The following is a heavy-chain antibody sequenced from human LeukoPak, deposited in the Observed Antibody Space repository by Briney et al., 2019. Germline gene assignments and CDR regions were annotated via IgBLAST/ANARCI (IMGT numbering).Heavy chain of an antibody. J-gene: IGHJ4*02. CDR1: GFTFSNYG. Sequence: GGSLRLSCAASGFTFSNYGMSWVRQAPGKGLEWVSTISGSGGSTYYADSVKGRFTISRDNSKNTLYLQMNSLRAEDTAVYYCFYSGSYYEPFDYWGQGTLVTVSS. CDR2: ISGSGGST. V-gene: IGHV3-23*01. D-gene: IGHD1-26*01. CDR3: FYSGSYYEPFDY.